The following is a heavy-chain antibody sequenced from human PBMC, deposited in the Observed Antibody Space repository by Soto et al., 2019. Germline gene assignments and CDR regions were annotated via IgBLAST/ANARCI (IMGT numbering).Heavy chain of an antibody. D-gene: IGHD3-3*01. J-gene: IGHJ4*02. CDR2: IYPGDSDT. CDR3: ARRPESLRFLEWIHKNFDY. V-gene: IGHV5-51*01. CDR1: GYSFTSYW. Sequence: GESLKISCKGSGYSFTSYWIGWVRQMPGKGLEWMGIIYPGDSDTRYSPSFQGQVTISADKSISTAYLQWSSLKASDTAMYYCARRPESLRFLEWIHKNFDYWGQGTLVTVSS.